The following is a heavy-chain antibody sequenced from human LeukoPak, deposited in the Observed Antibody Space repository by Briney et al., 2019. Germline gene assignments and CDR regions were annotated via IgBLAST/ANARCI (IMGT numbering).Heavy chain of an antibody. V-gene: IGHV1-69*13. CDR2: IIPIFGTA. CDR3: ARTNYDIPGIALFDY. D-gene: IGHD6-13*01. Sequence: SVTVSCKASGGTFSSYAISWVRQAPGQGLEWMGGIIPIFGTANYAQKFQGRVTITADESTSTAYMELSSLRSEDTAVYYCARTNYDIPGIALFDYWGQGTLVTVSS. J-gene: IGHJ4*02. CDR1: GGTFSSYA.